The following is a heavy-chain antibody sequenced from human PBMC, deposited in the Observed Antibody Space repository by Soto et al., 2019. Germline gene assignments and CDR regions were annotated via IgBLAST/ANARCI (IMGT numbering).Heavy chain of an antibody. CDR3: ARGGADIVVVPAANHFDY. CDR2: ISSSGSTI. CDR1: GFTFSSYE. J-gene: IGHJ4*02. V-gene: IGHV3-48*03. D-gene: IGHD2-2*01. Sequence: LRLSCAASGFTFSSYEMNWVRQAPGKGLEWVSYISSSGSTIYYADSVKGRFTISRDNAKNSLYLQMNSLRAEDTAVYYCARGGADIVVVPAANHFDYWGQGTLVTVSS.